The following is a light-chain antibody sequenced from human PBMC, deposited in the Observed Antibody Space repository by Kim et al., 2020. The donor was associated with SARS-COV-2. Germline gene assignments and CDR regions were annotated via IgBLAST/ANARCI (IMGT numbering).Light chain of an antibody. V-gene: IGLV6-57*03. CDR2: EDD. CDR3: QSYDSSNVV. J-gene: IGLJ2*01. CDR1: SGSIGSNY. Sequence: TTLTISCTRSSGSIGSNYVQWYQQRPGSAPTTVIFEDDQRPSGVPDRFSGSIDSSSNSASLTISGLKTEDEADYYCQSYDSSNVVFGGGTQLTVL.